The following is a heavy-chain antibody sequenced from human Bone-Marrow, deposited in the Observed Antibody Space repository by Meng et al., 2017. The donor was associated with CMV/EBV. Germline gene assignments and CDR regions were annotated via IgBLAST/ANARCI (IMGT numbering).Heavy chain of an antibody. J-gene: IGHJ6*02. Sequence: ASVKVSCKASGYIFTGYYIYWVRQAPGQGLEWMGWINPNSGGTNYAQKFQGRVTMTRDTSISTAYMELSRLRSDDTAVYYCARGVGGRNGQVGWLPSHPGYGMDVWGQGTTVTVSS. CDR3: ARGVGGRNGQVGWLPSHPGYGMDV. D-gene: IGHD3-3*01. V-gene: IGHV1-2*02. CDR1: GYIFTGYY. CDR2: INPNSGGT.